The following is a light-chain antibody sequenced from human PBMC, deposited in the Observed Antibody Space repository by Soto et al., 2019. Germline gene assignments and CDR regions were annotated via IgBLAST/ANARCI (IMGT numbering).Light chain of an antibody. V-gene: IGKV3-11*01. Sequence: EIVLTQSPVTLSLSPGERATLSCRASQSVSRYFAWYQQKPGQAPRLLIYDASNRATGVPARFSGSGSGTDFPLTISSLEPEDFAVYYCQQRSSWPVTFGQGTKVEI. CDR3: QQRSSWPVT. CDR1: QSVSRY. J-gene: IGKJ1*01. CDR2: DAS.